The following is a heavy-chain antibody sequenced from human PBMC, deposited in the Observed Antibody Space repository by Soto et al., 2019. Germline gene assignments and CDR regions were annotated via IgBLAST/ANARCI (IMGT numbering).Heavy chain of an antibody. CDR1: GGTFSSYA. Sequence: WASVKVSCKASGGTFSSYAISWVRQAPGQGLEWMGGIIPIFGTANYAQKFQGRVTITADKSTSTAYMELSSLRSEDTAVYYCARDRRGNSGFDYWGQGTLVTVSS. D-gene: IGHD3-10*01. CDR2: IIPIFGTA. J-gene: IGHJ4*02. V-gene: IGHV1-69*06. CDR3: ARDRRGNSGFDY.